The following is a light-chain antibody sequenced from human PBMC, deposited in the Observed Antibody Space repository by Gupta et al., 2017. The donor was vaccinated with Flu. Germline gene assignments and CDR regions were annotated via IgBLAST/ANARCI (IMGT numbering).Light chain of an antibody. Sequence: SYVLTQPPSVSVAPGQTARITCGGDDIGRKRVHWYQQRPGQAPVVVVYDDSDRPSGIPERFSGSNSGNTATLTITKVEAGDEAEYFCQVWHISSDHLRVFGGGTKLTVL. CDR2: DDS. V-gene: IGLV3-21*02. CDR3: QVWHISSDHLRV. CDR1: DIGRKR. J-gene: IGLJ3*02.